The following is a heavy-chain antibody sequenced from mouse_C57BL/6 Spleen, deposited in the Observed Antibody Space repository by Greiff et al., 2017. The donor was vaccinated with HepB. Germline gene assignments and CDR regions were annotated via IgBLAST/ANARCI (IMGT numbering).Heavy chain of an antibody. Sequence: EVKLVESGEGLVKPGGSLKLSCAASGFTFSSYAMSWVRQTPEKRLEWVAYISSGGDYIYYADTVKGRFTISRDNARNTLYLQMSSLKSEDTAMYYCTRDDYGSSTGYCDVWGTGTTVTVPS. CDR3: TRDDYGSSTGYCDV. D-gene: IGHD1-1*01. J-gene: IGHJ1*03. CDR1: GFTFSSYA. CDR2: ISSGGDYI. V-gene: IGHV5-9-1*02.